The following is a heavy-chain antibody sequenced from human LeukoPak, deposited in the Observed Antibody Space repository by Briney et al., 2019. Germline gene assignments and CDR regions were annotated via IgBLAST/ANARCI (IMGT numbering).Heavy chain of an antibody. Sequence: SETLSLTCTVSGGSISSYYWSWIRQPPGKGLEWIGYFYYSGSTNYNPSLKSRVTISVDTSKNQFSLKLSSVTAADTAVYYCARGGPYYYDSSGYLIENWGQGTLVTVSS. J-gene: IGHJ4*02. CDR2: FYYSGST. CDR3: ARGGPYYYDSSGYLIEN. CDR1: GGSISSYY. V-gene: IGHV4-59*01. D-gene: IGHD3-22*01.